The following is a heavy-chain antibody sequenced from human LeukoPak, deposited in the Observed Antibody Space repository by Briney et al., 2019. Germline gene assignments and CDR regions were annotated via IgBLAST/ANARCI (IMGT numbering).Heavy chain of an antibody. CDR3: ARDGDIVVVPAANYYYYMDV. Sequence: ASVKVSCKASGYTFTSYYMHWVRQAPGQGLEWMGIINPSGGSTSYAQKFQGRVTMTRDTSTSTVYMELSSLRSEDTAVYYCARDGDIVVVPAANYYYYMDVWGKGTTVTVSS. J-gene: IGHJ6*03. CDR1: GYTFTSYY. CDR2: INPSGGST. V-gene: IGHV1-46*01. D-gene: IGHD2-2*01.